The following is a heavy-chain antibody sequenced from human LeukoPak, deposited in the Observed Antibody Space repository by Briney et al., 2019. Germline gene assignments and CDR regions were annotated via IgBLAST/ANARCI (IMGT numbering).Heavy chain of an antibody. CDR1: GGSFSGYY. CDR3: ARGRQDVTMIVVVMTAVSYYLDV. D-gene: IGHD3-22*01. Sequence: SETLSLTCAVYGGSFSGYYWSWIRQPPGKGLEWIGEMNPSGSTSYNPFLKSRVTISVDTSKNQFSLKLSSVTAADTAVYYCARGRQDVTMIVVVMTAVSYYLDVWGKGTTVTVS. J-gene: IGHJ6*03. V-gene: IGHV4-34*01. CDR2: MNPSGST.